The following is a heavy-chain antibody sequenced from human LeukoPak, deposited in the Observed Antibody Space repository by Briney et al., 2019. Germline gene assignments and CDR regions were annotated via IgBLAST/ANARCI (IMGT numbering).Heavy chain of an antibody. CDR1: GGSISSGTYY. CDR3: ARHKDYYYSYMDV. CDR2: IYTSGST. J-gene: IGHJ6*03. V-gene: IGHV4-61*02. Sequence: SSETLSLTCTVSGGSISSGTYYWNWIRQPAGKGLEWIGRIYTSGSTNYNPSLKSRVTISVDTSKNQFSLKLSSVTAADTAVYYCARHKDYYYSYMDVWGKGTTVTISS.